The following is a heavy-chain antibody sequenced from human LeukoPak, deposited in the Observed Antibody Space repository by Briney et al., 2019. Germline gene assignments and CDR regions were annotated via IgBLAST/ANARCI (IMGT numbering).Heavy chain of an antibody. Sequence: GGSLRLSCAASGFTFSIYEMSWVRQAPGKGLEWLSYMSSRGSTISYADSVKGRFTISRDNAKNSLDLQMNSLRGEDTGVYYCTSQGGFDNWGQGTLVTVSS. J-gene: IGHJ4*02. CDR3: TSQGGFDN. D-gene: IGHD2-15*01. V-gene: IGHV3-48*03. CDR1: GFTFSIYE. CDR2: MSSRGSTI.